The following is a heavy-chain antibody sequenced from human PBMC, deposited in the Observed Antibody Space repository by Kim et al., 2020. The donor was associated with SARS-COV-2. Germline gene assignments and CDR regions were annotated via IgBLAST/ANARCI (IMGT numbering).Heavy chain of an antibody. CDR2: ISGSGGST. V-gene: IGHV3-23*01. CDR3: AKDVSRTTSFGVVTRWGMLF. Sequence: GGSLRLSCAASGFTFSSYAMSWVRQAPGKGLEWVSAISGSGGSTYYADSVKGRFTISRDNSKNTLYLQMNSLRAEDTAVYYCAKDVSRTTSFGVVTRWGMLFWGQGTTDTV. J-gene: IGHJ6*02. CDR1: GFTFSSYA. D-gene: IGHD3-3*01.